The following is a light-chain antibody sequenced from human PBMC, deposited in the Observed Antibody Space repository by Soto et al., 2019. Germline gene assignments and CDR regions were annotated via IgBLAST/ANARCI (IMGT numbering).Light chain of an antibody. CDR1: SSDTAGYNY. V-gene: IGLV2-14*01. J-gene: IGLJ2*01. CDR3: SSYTSTSLVV. CDR2: EVR. Sequence: QSALTQPASVSGSPGQSITISCTGTSSDTAGYNYVSWYQQHPGKAPKLMIYEVRNRPSGVSNRFSGSKSVNTASLTISGLQAGDEAEYYCSSYTSTSLVVFGGGTKVTVL.